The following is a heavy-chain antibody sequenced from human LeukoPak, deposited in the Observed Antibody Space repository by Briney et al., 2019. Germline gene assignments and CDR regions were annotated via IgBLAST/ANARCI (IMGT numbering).Heavy chain of an antibody. CDR2: ISSSSTYI. D-gene: IGHD4-17*01. J-gene: IGHJ4*02. CDR1: GFTFSSYS. CDR3: AKHLTTVTTRIDY. Sequence: GGSLRLSCAASGFTFSSYSMNWVRQAPGKGLEWVSSISSSSTYIYYADSVKGRFTISRDNSKNTLYLQMNSLRAEDTAVYYCAKHLTTVTTRIDYWGQGTLVTVSS. V-gene: IGHV3-21*04.